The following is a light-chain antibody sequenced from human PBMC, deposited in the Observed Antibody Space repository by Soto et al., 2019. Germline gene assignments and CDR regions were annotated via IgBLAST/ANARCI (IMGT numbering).Light chain of an antibody. CDR3: CSYAGSYTWV. CDR2: AVN. Sequence: QSALTQPRSXXXSXXXXXXISCTGTSSDVGDYNYVSWYQQHPGKAPKLLIYAVNMRPSGVPDRFSGSKSGNTASLTISGLQAEDEADYSCCSYAGSYTWVFGGGTKVTVL. V-gene: IGLV2-11*01. CDR1: SSDVGDYNY. J-gene: IGLJ3*02.